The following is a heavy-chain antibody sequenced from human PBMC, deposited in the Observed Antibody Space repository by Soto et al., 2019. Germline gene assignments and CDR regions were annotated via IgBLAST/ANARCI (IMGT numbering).Heavy chain of an antibody. Sequence: ASVKVSCKASGYTFTGYCMHWVRQAPGQGLEWMGWINPNSGGTNYAQKFQGRVTMTRDTSISTAYMELSRLRSDDTAVYYCARDQAAAGMGPRYYYYGMDVWGQGTTVTVSS. D-gene: IGHD6-13*01. CDR1: GYTFTGYC. CDR3: ARDQAAAGMGPRYYYYGMDV. CDR2: INPNSGGT. V-gene: IGHV1-2*02. J-gene: IGHJ6*02.